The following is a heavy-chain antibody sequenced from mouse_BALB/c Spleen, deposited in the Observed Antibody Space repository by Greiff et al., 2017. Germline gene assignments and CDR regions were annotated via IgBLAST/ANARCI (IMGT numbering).Heavy chain of an antibody. V-gene: IGHV5-9-4*01. J-gene: IGHJ3*01. CDR1: GFTFSSYA. D-gene: IGHD1-1*01. Sequence: EVKLVESGGGLVKPGGSLKLSCAASGFTFSSYAMSWVRQSPEKRLEWVAEISSGGSYTYYPDTVTGRFTISRDNAKNTLYLEMSSLRSEDTAMYYCARPSHYYGSSYPFAYWGQGTLVTVSA. CDR2: ISSGGSYT. CDR3: ARPSHYYGSSYPFAY.